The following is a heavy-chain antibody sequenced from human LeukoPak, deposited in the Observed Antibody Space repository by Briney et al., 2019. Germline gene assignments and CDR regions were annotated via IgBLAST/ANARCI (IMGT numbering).Heavy chain of an antibody. Sequence: GGSLRLSCAASGFTFSSYAIHWVRQAPGKGLEWVAVISYDGSNKCYADSVKGRSTISRDNSKNTLYLQMNSLRAEDTAVYYCARDPGSGYDSSGYYYRWFDPWGQGTLVTVSS. CDR2: ISYDGSNK. V-gene: IGHV3-30-3*01. J-gene: IGHJ5*02. D-gene: IGHD3-22*01. CDR3: ARDPGSGYDSSGYYYRWFDP. CDR1: GFTFSSYA.